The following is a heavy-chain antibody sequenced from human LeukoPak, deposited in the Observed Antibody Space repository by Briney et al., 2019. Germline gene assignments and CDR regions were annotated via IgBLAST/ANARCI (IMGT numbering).Heavy chain of an antibody. V-gene: IGHV1-69*04. CDR3: ARERYYDSSGHSYYYYGMDV. CDR1: GGTFSSYA. J-gene: IGHJ6*02. CDR2: IIPILGIA. Sequence: SVKVSCKASGGTFSSYAISWVRQAPGQGLEWMGRIIPILGIANYAQKFQGRVTITADKSTSTAYMELSSLRSEDTAVYYCARERYYDSSGHSYYYYGMDVWGQGTTVTVSS. D-gene: IGHD3-22*01.